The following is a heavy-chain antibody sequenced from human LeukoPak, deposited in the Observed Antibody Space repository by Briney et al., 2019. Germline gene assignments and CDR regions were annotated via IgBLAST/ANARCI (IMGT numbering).Heavy chain of an antibody. CDR3: ARDREGGFDWLLHQYYFDY. J-gene: IGHJ4*02. CDR2: ISSSSSYI. V-gene: IGHV3-21*01. CDR1: GFTFSSYS. D-gene: IGHD3-9*01. Sequence: PGGSLRLSCAASGFTFSSYSMNWVRQAPGKGLEWVSSISSSSSYIYYADSVEGRFTISRDNAKNSLYLQMNSLRAEDTAVYYCARDREGGFDWLLHQYYFDYWGQGTLVTVSS.